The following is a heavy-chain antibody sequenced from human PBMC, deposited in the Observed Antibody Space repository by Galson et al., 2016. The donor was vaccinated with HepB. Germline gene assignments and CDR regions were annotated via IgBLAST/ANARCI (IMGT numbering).Heavy chain of an antibody. CDR1: GYIFTSNW. V-gene: IGHV5-10-1*01. CDR2: IDPRDSDT. D-gene: IGHD6-13*01. CDR3: ARHWTAPGISGDWFDP. J-gene: IGHJ5*02. Sequence: QSGAEVKKPGESLKISCKTSGYIFTSNWISWVRQMPGKGLEWMGRIDPRDSDTSYSPSFQGHVIMSVDNSINTAYLHWSSLRASDTAMYFCARHWTAPGISGDWFDPWGQGTLVIVSS.